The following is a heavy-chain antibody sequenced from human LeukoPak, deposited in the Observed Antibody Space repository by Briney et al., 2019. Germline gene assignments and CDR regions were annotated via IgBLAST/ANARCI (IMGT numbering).Heavy chain of an antibody. Sequence: GGSLRLSCAASGFTFSSYAMSWVRQAPGKGLEWVSAISGSGGSTYCADSVKGRFTISRDNSKNTLYLQMNSMRAEDTAVYYCAKDLDIVATITFNNYFDYWGQGTLVTVSS. V-gene: IGHV3-23*01. CDR3: AKDLDIVATITFNNYFDY. D-gene: IGHD5-12*01. CDR2: ISGSGGST. J-gene: IGHJ4*02. CDR1: GFTFSSYA.